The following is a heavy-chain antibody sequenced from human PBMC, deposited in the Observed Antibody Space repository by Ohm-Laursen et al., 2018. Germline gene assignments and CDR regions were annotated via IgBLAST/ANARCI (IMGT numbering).Heavy chain of an antibody. CDR2: ISGSGGST. CDR1: GFTFSSYA. V-gene: IGHV3-23*01. Sequence: SLRLSCSASGFTFSSYAMNWVRQAPGKGLEWVSAISGSGGSTYYADSVKGRFTIPRDNSKNTLYLQMDSLRAEDTAIYYCAKDTTVEGAGAFDIWGQGTMVTVSS. CDR3: AKDTTVEGAGAFDI. J-gene: IGHJ3*02. D-gene: IGHD4-17*01.